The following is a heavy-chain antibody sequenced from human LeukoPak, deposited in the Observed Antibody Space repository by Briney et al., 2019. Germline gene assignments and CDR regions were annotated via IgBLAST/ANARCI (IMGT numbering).Heavy chain of an antibody. Sequence: PGGSLRLSCAASGFTFSSYWMSWVRQAPGKGLEWVANIKQDGSEKYYVDSVKGRFTISRDNAKNSLYLQMNSLRAEDTAVYYCAREPGIAAAGPYYYYTDVWGKGTTVTVSS. D-gene: IGHD6-13*01. CDR2: IKQDGSEK. CDR1: GFTFSSYW. J-gene: IGHJ6*03. CDR3: AREPGIAAAGPYYYYTDV. V-gene: IGHV3-7*01.